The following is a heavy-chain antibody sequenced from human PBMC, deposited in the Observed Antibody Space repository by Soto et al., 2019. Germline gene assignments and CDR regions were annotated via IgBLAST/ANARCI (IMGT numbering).Heavy chain of an antibody. CDR1: GFTFSSYD. CDR2: IGTAGDT. CDR3: ARGVYYYDSSGSYYYFDY. Sequence: GGSLRLSCAASGFTFSSYDMHWVRQATGKGLEWVSAIGTAGDTYYPGSVKGRFTTSRENAKNSLYLQMNSLRAGDTAVYYCARGVYYYDSSGSYYYFDYWGQGTLVTVSS. D-gene: IGHD3-22*01. J-gene: IGHJ4*02. V-gene: IGHV3-13*01.